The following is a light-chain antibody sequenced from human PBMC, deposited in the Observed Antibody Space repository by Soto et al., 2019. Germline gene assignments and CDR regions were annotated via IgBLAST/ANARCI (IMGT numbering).Light chain of an antibody. J-gene: IGLJ2*01. CDR2: DVD. Sequence: QSVLTQPRSASGSPGQSVAISCTGTSSYVGAYNYVSWYQQHPGKAPKLMIYDVDKRPSGVPDRFSGSKSGNTASLTISGLQAEDEADYYCCSYADTYVELGGGTKLTVL. V-gene: IGLV2-11*01. CDR3: CSYADTYVE. CDR1: SSYVGAYNY.